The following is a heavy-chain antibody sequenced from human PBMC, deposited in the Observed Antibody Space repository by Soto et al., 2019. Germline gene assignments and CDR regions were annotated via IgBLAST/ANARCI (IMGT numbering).Heavy chain of an antibody. CDR3: AHSGCGGDCLRSYSSHYYYGMDV. J-gene: IGHJ6*02. CDR2: IYWDGDK. V-gene: IGHV2-5*02. D-gene: IGHD2-21*02. CDR1: GFSLNTGGLG. Sequence: QITLKESGPTLVKPTQTLTLTCTFSGFSLNTGGLGVGWIRQPPGKALEWLALIYWDGDKRYSPSLKSRLSNAKDTSNNQVVLTMTNMDPVDTATYYCAHSGCGGDCLRSYSSHYYYGMDVWGQGTTVTVSS.